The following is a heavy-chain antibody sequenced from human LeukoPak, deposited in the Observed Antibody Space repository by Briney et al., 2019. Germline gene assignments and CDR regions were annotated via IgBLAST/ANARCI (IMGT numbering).Heavy chain of an antibody. Sequence: GGSLRLSCAASGFTFSSYAMTWVRQAPGKGLEWVSAISGSGSSTYYADSVKGRFTISRDNSKHTLYLQMNSLRAEDTAVYFCTTWVGAHFDFWGQGTLVTVSP. CDR2: ISGSGSST. CDR3: TTWVGAHFDF. V-gene: IGHV3-23*01. J-gene: IGHJ4*02. CDR1: GFTFSSYA. D-gene: IGHD1-26*01.